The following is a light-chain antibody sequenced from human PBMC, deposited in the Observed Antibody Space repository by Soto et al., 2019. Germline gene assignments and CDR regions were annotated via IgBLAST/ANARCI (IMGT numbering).Light chain of an antibody. J-gene: IGKJ1*01. CDR3: LQHKSYPWT. CDR1: LDIRND. CDR2: DAS. Sequence: IQLTQSPSSLSASVGDRVSITCWASLDIRNDLDWYQQKPGKAPKRLIYDASTLQSGVPSRFSGAGSGAEFTLTINGLQSEDFATYFCLQHKSYPWTFGQGTKVDIK. V-gene: IGKV1-17*01.